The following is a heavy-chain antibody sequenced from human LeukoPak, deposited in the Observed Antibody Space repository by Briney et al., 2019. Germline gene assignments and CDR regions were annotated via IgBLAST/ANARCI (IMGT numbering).Heavy chain of an antibody. D-gene: IGHD6-13*01. CDR3: TTEAPYTSGWFS. V-gene: IGHV3-15*05. Sequence: GGSLRLSCAASGFTFSSYSMNWVRQTPGKGLEWVGRIKTRGDGATTDLTAPVKGRFAISRDDSKSTLYLHMNSLTIDDTAVYYCTTEAPYTSGWFSWGQGTLVTVSS. CDR1: GFTFSSYS. J-gene: IGHJ5*02. CDR2: IKTRGDGATT.